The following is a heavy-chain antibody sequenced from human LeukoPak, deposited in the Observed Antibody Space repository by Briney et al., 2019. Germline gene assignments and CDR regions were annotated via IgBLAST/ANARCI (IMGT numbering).Heavy chain of an antibody. CDR2: INHSGST. CDR3: ARGQFWRYFDY. D-gene: IGHD3-3*01. V-gene: IGHV4-34*01. CDR1: GGSFSGYY. J-gene: IGHJ4*02. Sequence: SETLSLTCAGYGGSFSGYYWSWIRQPPGKGLEWIGEINHSGSTNYNPSLKSRVTISVDTSKNQFSLKLSSVTAADTAVYYCARGQFWRYFDYWGQGALVTVSS.